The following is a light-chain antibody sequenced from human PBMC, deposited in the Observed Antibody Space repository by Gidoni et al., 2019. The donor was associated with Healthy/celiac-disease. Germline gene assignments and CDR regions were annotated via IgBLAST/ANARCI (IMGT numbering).Light chain of an antibody. CDR2: SNN. V-gene: IGLV1-44*01. Sequence: HSFLTPPPPASGTPGPGVTISCSGSSSNIGSNTVNWYQQLPGTAPKLLIYSNNQRPSGVPDRFSGSKSGTSASLAISGLQSEDEADYYCAAWDDSLNGVVFGGGTKLTVL. J-gene: IGLJ2*01. CDR1: SSNIGSNT. CDR3: AAWDDSLNGVV.